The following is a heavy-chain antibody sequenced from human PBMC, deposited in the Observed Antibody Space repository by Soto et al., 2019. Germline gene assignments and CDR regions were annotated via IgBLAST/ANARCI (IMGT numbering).Heavy chain of an antibody. D-gene: IGHD3-10*01. CDR2: IRAGGDIT. Sequence: GSLRLSCAASGFTFRSYVMSWVRQAPGKGLEWVSAIRAGGDITYYADSVKGRFTISRDNSYNTLYVQINSLRAEDTAVYYCAKGRSIGSHYVAAFDIWGQETMFAVSS. CDR3: AKGRSIGSHYVAAFDI. J-gene: IGHJ3*02. CDR1: GFTFRSYV. V-gene: IGHV3-23*01.